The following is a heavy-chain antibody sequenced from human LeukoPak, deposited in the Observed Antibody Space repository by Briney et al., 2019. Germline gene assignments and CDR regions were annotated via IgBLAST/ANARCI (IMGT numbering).Heavy chain of an antibody. J-gene: IGHJ4*02. V-gene: IGHV1-2*02. Sequence: ASVKVPCKASGYTFTGYYMHWVRQAPGQGLEWMGWINPNSGGTNYAQKFQGRVTMTRDTSISTAYMELSRLRSDDTAVYYCAREAAAGRDPPDYWGQGTLVTLSS. CDR1: GYTFTGYY. D-gene: IGHD6-13*01. CDR2: INPNSGGT. CDR3: AREAAAGRDPPDY.